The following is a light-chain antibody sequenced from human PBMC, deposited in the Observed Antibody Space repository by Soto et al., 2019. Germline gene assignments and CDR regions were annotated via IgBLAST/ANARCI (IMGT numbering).Light chain of an antibody. CDR1: QSVGSNY. Sequence: EIVLTQSPDTLSLSPGERATLSCRASQSVGSNYLAWYQQKPGQATRLLMYDASGRASGMPDRFSGSGSGKDFTLTISRLEPEDFAVYYCQVYDRSPLLGGGTKVDIK. V-gene: IGKV3-20*01. CDR3: QVYDRSPL. J-gene: IGKJ4*01. CDR2: DAS.